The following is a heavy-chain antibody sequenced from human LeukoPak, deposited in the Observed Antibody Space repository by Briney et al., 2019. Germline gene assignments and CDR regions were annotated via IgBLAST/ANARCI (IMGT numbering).Heavy chain of an antibody. D-gene: IGHD6-19*01. J-gene: IGHJ4*02. CDR2: ISSSGSTI. CDR1: GFTFSSYE. V-gene: IGHV3-48*03. CDR3: AKVETGYSSGYHQPNYYFDY. Sequence: GGSLRLSCAGSGFTFSSYEINWVRQAPGKGLEWVSYISSSGSTIYYADSVKGRFTISRDNAKNSLYLQMNSLRAEDTAVYYCAKVETGYSSGYHQPNYYFDYWGQGTLVTVSS.